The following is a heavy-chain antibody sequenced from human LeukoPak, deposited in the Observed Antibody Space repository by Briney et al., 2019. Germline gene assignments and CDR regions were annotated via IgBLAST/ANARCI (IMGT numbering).Heavy chain of an antibody. J-gene: IGHJ4*02. CDR3: ARRSEYSSSSRLRDH. Sequence: SETLSLTCAVYGGSFNGYYCNWIRQPPGKGLEWIGEINHSGSTNYNPSLKSRVSISVDTSKNQFFLKLSSVTAADTAVYYCARRSEYSSSSRLRDHWGQETLVTVSS. V-gene: IGHV4-34*01. CDR1: GGSFNGYY. D-gene: IGHD6-6*01. CDR2: INHSGST.